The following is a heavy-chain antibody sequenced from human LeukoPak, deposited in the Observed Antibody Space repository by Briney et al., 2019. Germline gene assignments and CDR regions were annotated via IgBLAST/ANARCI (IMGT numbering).Heavy chain of an antibody. CDR1: GYSINNYW. V-gene: IGHV5-51*01. D-gene: IGHD2-15*01. CDR3: ARQEYCSGGSCYPWFDP. J-gene: IGHJ5*02. Sequence: GESLKISCKGSGYSINNYWIGWVRQMPGKGLEGMGIIYPADSDIRYSPSFQGQVTISADKSISTAYLQWSSLKASDTAMYYCARQEYCSGGSCYPWFDPWGQGTLVTVSS. CDR2: IYPADSDI.